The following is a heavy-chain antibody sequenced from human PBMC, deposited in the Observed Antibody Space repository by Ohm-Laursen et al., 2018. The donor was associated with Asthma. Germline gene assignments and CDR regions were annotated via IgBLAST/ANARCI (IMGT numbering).Heavy chain of an antibody. Sequence: SLRLSCAASGFTFSSYGMHWVRQAPGKGLEWVAVIWYDGSNKYYADSVKGRFTISRDNSKNTLYLQMNSLRAEDTAVYYCARVSTYYFYYYYGMDVWGQGTTVTVSS. CDR1: GFTFSSYG. J-gene: IGHJ6*02. CDR3: ARVSTYYFYYYYGMDV. CDR2: IWYDGSNK. D-gene: IGHD3-10*01. V-gene: IGHV3-33*01.